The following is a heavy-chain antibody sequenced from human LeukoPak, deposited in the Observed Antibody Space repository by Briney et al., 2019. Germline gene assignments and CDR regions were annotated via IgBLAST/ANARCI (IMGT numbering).Heavy chain of an antibody. Sequence: SETLSLTCAVYGGPFGVYYWSWVRQPPGKGLEWIGEINHSGSTNYNPSLKSRVTISVDTSKNHFSLKLSSVTAADTAVYYCARRVRAAATYYYYYYMDVWGKGTTVTVSS. V-gene: IGHV4-34*01. D-gene: IGHD6-13*01. CDR2: INHSGST. CDR3: ARRVRAAATYYYYYYMDV. CDR1: GGPFGVYY. J-gene: IGHJ6*03.